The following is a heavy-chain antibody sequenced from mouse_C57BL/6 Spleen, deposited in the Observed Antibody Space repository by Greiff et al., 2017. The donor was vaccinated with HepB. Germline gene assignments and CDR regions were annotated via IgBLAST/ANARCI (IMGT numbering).Heavy chain of an antibody. CDR3: ARYYYDAMDY. V-gene: IGHV1-59*01. CDR1: GYTFTSYW. D-gene: IGHD2-1*01. CDR2: IDPSDSYT. J-gene: IGHJ4*01. Sequence: QVQLKEPGAELVRPGTSVKLSCKASGYTFTSYWMHWVKQRPGQGLEWIGVIDPSDSYTNYNQKFKGKATLTVDTSSSTAYMQLSSLTSEDSAVYYCARYYYDAMDYWGQGTSVTVSS.